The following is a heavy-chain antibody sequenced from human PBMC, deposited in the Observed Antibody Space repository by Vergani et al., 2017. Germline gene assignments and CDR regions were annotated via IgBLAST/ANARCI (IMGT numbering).Heavy chain of an antibody. V-gene: IGHV4-34*01. CDR3: ARDRVGANFPSWFDP. D-gene: IGHD1-26*01. CDR2: INHSGST. J-gene: IGHJ5*02. Sequence: QVQLQQWGAGLLKPSETLSLTCAVYGGSFSGYYWSWIRQPPGKGLEWIGEINHSGSTNYNPSRKSRVTISVDTSKNQFSLKLSSVTAADTAVYYCARDRVGANFPSWFDPWGQGTLVTVSS. CDR1: GGSFSGYY.